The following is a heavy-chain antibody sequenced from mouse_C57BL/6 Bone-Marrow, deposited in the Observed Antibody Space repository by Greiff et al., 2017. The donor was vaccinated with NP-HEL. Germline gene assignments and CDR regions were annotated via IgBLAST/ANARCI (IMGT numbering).Heavy chain of an antibody. CDR3: TRWELLDY. V-gene: IGHV1-15*01. D-gene: IGHD2-1*01. J-gene: IGHJ2*01. CDR1: GYTFTDYE. CDR2: IDPETGGT. Sequence: VQLQQSGAELVRPGASVTLSCKASGYTFTDYEMHWVKQTPVHGLEWIGAIDPETGGTAYNQKFKGKAILTADKSPRTAYMELRSLTSEDSAVYYCTRWELLDYWGQGTTLTVSS.